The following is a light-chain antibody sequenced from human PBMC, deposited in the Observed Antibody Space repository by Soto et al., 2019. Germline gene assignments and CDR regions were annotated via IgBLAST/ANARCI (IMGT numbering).Light chain of an antibody. CDR1: SSDVGSYNL. Sequence: QSALTQPASVSGSPGQSITISCIGTSSDVGSYNLVSWYQQHPGKAPKVLIYEVSERPSGVSNRFSGSKSGNTASLTISGLQAEDVAEYYCCSYAGSRTHVLFCGGTKLTVL. J-gene: IGLJ2*01. V-gene: IGLV2-23*02. CDR2: EVS. CDR3: CSYAGSRTHVL.